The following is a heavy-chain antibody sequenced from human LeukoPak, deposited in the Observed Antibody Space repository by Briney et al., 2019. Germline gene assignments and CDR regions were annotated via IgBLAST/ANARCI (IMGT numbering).Heavy chain of an antibody. CDR2: VYYRGST. D-gene: IGHD2-2*01. Sequence: SETLSLTCSVSGGSISSYYWSWIRQPPGKGLEWIGYVYYRGSTNYNPSLKSRVTMSVDTSKNQFSLKLHSVTAADTAVYYCARYHCSSTTCYYFDYWGQGILVTVSS. CDR3: ARYHCSSTTCYYFDY. CDR1: GGSISSYY. J-gene: IGHJ4*02. V-gene: IGHV4-59*01.